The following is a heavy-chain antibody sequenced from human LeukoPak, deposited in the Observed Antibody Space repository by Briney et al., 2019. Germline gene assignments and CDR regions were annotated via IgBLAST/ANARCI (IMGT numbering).Heavy chain of an antibody. CDR1: GYTFTSYY. Sequence: ASVKVSCKASGYTFTSYYMHWVRQAPGQGLEWMGIINPSGGSTSYAQKFQGRVTMTRDMSTSTVYMELSSLRSEDTAVYYCARKTDILTGYLSPDFDYWGQGTLVTVSS. J-gene: IGHJ4*02. D-gene: IGHD3-9*01. V-gene: IGHV1-46*01. CDR2: INPSGGST. CDR3: ARKTDILTGYLSPDFDY.